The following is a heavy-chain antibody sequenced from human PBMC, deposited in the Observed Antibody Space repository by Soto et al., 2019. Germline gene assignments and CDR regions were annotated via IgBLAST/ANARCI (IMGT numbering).Heavy chain of an antibody. CDR2: INIDGSIT. V-gene: IGHV3-74*01. CDR3: ARGGSGSPMAHDH. D-gene: IGHD3-10*01. Sequence: EVQLVESGGGLVQPGGSLRLSWEASGFTFSRYWMHWVRQAPGKGLVWVSRINIDGSITNYADSVKDRFTISRDSAKNTLYLQMNSLRVEDTAVYRCARGGSGSPMAHDHWGEGTLVTVSS. J-gene: IGHJ4*02. CDR1: GFTFSRYW.